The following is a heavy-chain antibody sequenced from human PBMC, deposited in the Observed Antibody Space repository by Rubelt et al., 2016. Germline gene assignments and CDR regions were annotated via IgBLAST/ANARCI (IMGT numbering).Heavy chain of an antibody. CDR1: GFSLSTSGMC. J-gene: IGHJ6*03. CDR2: IDWEDAK. CDR3: ARYYYYMDV. V-gene: IGHV2-70*01. Sequence: QVTLRESGPALVKPTQTLTLTCTFSGFSLSTSGMCVSWIRQPPGQALKWLALIDWEDAKYYSSSLKTRLTISKDTSKNQVVLTMTNMDPVDTATYYCARYYYYMDVWGKGTTVTVSS.